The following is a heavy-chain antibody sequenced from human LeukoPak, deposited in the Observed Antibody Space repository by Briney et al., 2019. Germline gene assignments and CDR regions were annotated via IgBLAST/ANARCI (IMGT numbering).Heavy chain of an antibody. D-gene: IGHD6-19*01. Sequence: GGSLRLSCAASGFTFSSYEMNWVRQAPGKGLEWVSYISSSGSTIYYADSVKGRFTISRDNAKNSLYLQMNSLRAEDTAVYYCARSGYSSGWSNYHYYGMDVWGQGTTVTVSS. CDR3: ARSGYSSGWSNYHYYGMDV. V-gene: IGHV3-48*03. CDR2: ISSSGSTI. CDR1: GFTFSSYE. J-gene: IGHJ6*02.